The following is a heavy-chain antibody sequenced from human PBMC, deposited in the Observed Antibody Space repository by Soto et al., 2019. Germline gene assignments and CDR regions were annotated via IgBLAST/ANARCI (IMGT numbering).Heavy chain of an antibody. CDR1: GGSFSGYY. J-gene: IGHJ5*02. CDR3: AIEAWSSCFDP. V-gene: IGHV4-34*01. Sequence: SETLSLTCAVYGGSFSGYYWSWIRQPPGKGLEWIGEINHSGSTNYNPSLKSRVTISVDTSKNQFSLKLSSVTAADTAVYYCAIEAWSSCFDPWGPGTLVTVSS. D-gene: IGHD6-6*01. CDR2: INHSGST.